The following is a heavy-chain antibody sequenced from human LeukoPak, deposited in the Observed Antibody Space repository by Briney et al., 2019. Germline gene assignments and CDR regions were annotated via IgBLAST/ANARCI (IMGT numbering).Heavy chain of an antibody. J-gene: IGHJ4*02. V-gene: IGHV1-8*01. CDR3: ASGAAYNYGY. Sequence: ASVKVSCKASGYTFTNYDIHWVRQAAGQGLEWMGWVNPNSDITHYSQKFQGRVTMTQNSSISTAYMELSSLRSGDTAVYYCASGAAYNYGYWGQGTLVTVSS. CDR2: VNPNSDIT. D-gene: IGHD2-2*03. CDR1: GYTFTNYD.